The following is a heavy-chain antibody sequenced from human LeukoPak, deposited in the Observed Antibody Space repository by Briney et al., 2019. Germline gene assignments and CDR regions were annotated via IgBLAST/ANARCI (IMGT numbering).Heavy chain of an antibody. J-gene: IGHJ6*03. CDR2: MNPNSGNT. CDR3: ARVLSRDDFWSGYLPRYYYMDV. CDR1: GYTFTSYD. D-gene: IGHD3-3*01. Sequence: DASVKVSCKASGYTFTSYDINWVRQATGQGLEWMGWMNPNSGNTGYAQKFQGRVTITRNTSISTAYMELSSLRSEDTAVYYCARVLSRDDFWSGYLPRYYYMDVWGKGTTVTVSS. V-gene: IGHV1-8*03.